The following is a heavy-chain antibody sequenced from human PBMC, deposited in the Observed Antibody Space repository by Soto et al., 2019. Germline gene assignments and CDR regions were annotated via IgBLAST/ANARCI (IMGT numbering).Heavy chain of an antibody. D-gene: IGHD3-3*01. CDR2: IIPTLGIA. CDR1: GGTFSSYT. V-gene: IGHV1-69*02. Sequence: SVKVSCKASGGTFSSYTVSWVRQAPGQGLEWMGRIIPTLGIANYAQKFQGRVTITADKSTSTAYMELSSLRSEDTAVYYCAKSGYYGDAFDIWGQGTMVTVSS. J-gene: IGHJ3*02. CDR3: AKSGYYGDAFDI.